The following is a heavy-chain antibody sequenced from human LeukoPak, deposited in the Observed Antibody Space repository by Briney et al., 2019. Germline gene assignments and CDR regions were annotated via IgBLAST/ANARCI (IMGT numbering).Heavy chain of an antibody. CDR2: ISGSGGST. CDR3: ARATGVVTTLGFDY. D-gene: IGHD2-21*02. CDR1: GFTFSSYA. J-gene: IGHJ4*02. Sequence: QPGGSLRLTCAASGFTFSSYAMSWVRQAPGKGLEWVSAISGSGGSTYYADSVKGRFTISRDNSKNTLYLQMNSLRAEGTAVYYCARATGVVTTLGFDYWGQGTLVTVSS. V-gene: IGHV3-23*01.